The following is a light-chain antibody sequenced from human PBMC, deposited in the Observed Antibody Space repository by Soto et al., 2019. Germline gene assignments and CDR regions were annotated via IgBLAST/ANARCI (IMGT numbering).Light chain of an antibody. V-gene: IGKV3-15*01. Sequence: EIVLTQSPASLSVSPGERATLSCRASQSVNNLFAWYQQKPGRPPRLLIYGASTRATGIPARFSGSGSGTEFTLSISSLQSEDFAVYYCQQYNKWPITFGLGTRLE. J-gene: IGKJ5*01. CDR3: QQYNKWPIT. CDR1: QSVNNL. CDR2: GAS.